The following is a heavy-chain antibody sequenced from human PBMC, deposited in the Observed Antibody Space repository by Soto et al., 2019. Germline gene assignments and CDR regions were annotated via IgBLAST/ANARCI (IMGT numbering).Heavy chain of an antibody. V-gene: IGHV3-21*01. CDR2: ISSNSAYI. CDR3: TRDASRDSSARGWFDP. CDR1: GFTFRSFT. D-gene: IGHD6-13*01. J-gene: IGHJ5*02. Sequence: KTGGSLRLSCAASGFTFRSFTMNWVRPAPGKGLEWVSTISSNSAYIYYTDALRGRFTISRDNAKNSLHLQMNSLRAEDTAVYYCTRDASRDSSARGWFDPWGPGTLVTVSS.